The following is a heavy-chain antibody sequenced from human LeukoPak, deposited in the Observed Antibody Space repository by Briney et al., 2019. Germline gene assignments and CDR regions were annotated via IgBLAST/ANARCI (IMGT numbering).Heavy chain of an antibody. CDR1: GYTFTGYY. V-gene: IGHV1-2*02. J-gene: IGHJ5*02. CDR2: INPNSGGT. D-gene: IGHD3-22*01. CDR3: ARVYISGHYYDSSGYYDGFYWFDP. Sequence: ASVKVSCKASGYTFTGYYMHWLRQAPGQGLEWMGWINPNSGGTNYAQKFQGRVTMTRDTSTSTASMELSRLRSDDTAVYYCARVYISGHYYDSSGYYDGFYWFDPWGQGTLVIVSS.